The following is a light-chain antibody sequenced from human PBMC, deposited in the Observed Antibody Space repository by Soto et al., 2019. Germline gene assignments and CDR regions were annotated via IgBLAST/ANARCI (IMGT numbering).Light chain of an antibody. V-gene: IGLV3-1*01. CDR3: QAWDRSTAV. CDR1: KLGDKY. J-gene: IGLJ2*01. Sequence: SYELTQPPSVSVSPGQTASITCPGDKLGDKYACWYQQKPGQSPVRVIYQDSKRPSRIPERFSGSNSGNTATLTISGTQDVDEADYYCQAWDRSTAVFGGGTKLTVL. CDR2: QDS.